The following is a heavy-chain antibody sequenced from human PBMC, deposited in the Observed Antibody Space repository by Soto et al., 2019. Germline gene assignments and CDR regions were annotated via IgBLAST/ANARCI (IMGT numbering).Heavy chain of an antibody. CDR3: ATGARYSSSWYPYAFDI. CDR2: IWYDGSNK. D-gene: IGHD6-13*01. CDR1: GFTFSSYG. J-gene: IGHJ3*02. Sequence: QVQLVESGGGVVQPGRSLRLSCAASGFTFSSYGMHWVRQAPGKGLEWVAVIWYDGSNKYYADSVKGRFTISRDNSRNTLDLQMNSLRAEDTAVYYCATGARYSSSWYPYAFDIWGQGTMVTVSS. V-gene: IGHV3-33*01.